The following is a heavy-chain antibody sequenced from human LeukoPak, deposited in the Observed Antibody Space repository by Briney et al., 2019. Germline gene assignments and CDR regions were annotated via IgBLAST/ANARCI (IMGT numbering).Heavy chain of an antibody. D-gene: IGHD6-13*01. V-gene: IGHV1-8*03. J-gene: IGHJ6*03. Sequence: ASVKVSCKASGGTFSSYAINWVRQATGQGLEWMGWMNPNSGNTGYAQKFQGRVTITRNTSISTAYMELSSLRSEDTAVYYCARGRYLYSSSFYYYMDVWGKGTTVTVSS. CDR2: MNPNSGNT. CDR3: ARGRYLYSSSFYYYMDV. CDR1: GGTFSSYA.